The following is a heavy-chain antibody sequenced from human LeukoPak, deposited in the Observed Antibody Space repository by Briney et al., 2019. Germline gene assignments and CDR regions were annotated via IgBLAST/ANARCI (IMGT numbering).Heavy chain of an antibody. CDR1: GFTFSSFG. V-gene: IGHV3-33*01. Sequence: PGGSLRLSCAASGFTFSSFGMHWVRQAPGKGLEWVAVIWYDASNKYYADSVKGRFTISRDNSKNTLYLQMNSLRDDDTAVYYCVRGVGVSRFNYLVPWGQGTLVIVSS. CDR3: VRGVGVSRFNYLVP. CDR2: IWYDASNK. D-gene: IGHD1-7*01. J-gene: IGHJ5*02.